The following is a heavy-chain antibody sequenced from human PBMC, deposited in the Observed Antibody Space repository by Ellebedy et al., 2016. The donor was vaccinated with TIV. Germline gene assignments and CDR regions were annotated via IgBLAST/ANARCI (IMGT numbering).Heavy chain of an antibody. V-gene: IGHV3-74*01. D-gene: IGHD5/OR15-5a*01. CDR3: ATDVSYRMDV. J-gene: IGHJ6*02. Sequence: GESLKISCAASGFSLSPFSAYWMHWVRQAPGKGLVWVSRIKGDGSGATYADSVKGRVTISRDNAKNTHYLEMNSLRAEDTVVYYCATDVSYRMDVWGQGTTVTV. CDR1: GFSLSPFSAYW. CDR2: IKGDGSGA.